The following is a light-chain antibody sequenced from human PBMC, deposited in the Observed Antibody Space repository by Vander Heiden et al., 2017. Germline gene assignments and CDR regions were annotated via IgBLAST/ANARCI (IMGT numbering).Light chain of an antibody. J-gene: IGLJ2*01. CDR3: ISYAGSNNLV. CDR2: EVT. CDR1: SSDVGGYKD. V-gene: IGLV2-8*01. Sequence: QSALTQPPSASASPGQQVTVSCAGSSSDVGGYKDVSCHQQPRGKAPKLMIDEVTKRPAGVPDRFSCYKSGNTASLTVSGLQAEDEADYYCISYAGSNNLVFGGGTKLTVL.